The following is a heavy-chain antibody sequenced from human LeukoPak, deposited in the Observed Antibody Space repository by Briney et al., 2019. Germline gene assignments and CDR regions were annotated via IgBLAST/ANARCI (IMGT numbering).Heavy chain of an antibody. CDR3: ARVGRGDCSSTSCSWDYDFYNN. V-gene: IGHV1-69*13. CDR2: IIPIFGTA. Sequence: ASVKVSCKASGGTFSSYAISWVRQAPGQGLEWMGGIIPIFGTANYAQKFQGRVTITADESTSTAYMELSSLRFEDTAVYYCARVGRGDCSSTSCSWDYDFYNNWGQGTLVTVSS. D-gene: IGHD2-2*03. J-gene: IGHJ4*02. CDR1: GGTFSSYA.